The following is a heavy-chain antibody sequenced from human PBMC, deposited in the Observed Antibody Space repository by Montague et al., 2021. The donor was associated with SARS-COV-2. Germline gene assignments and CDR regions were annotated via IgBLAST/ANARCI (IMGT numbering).Heavy chain of an antibody. CDR3: ARFETSKCYSSGVDV. D-gene: IGHD2-15*01. CDR1: GFTFSSFS. CDR2: ISSERTYI. J-gene: IGHJ6*02. V-gene: IGHV3-21*01. Sequence: SLRLSCAASGFTFSSFSMNWVRQAPGKRLEWVASISSERTYILYAESVKGRFTVSRDNAQNLLFLQMNSLRAEDTAFYYCARFETSKCYSSGVDVWGQGTTVTVSS.